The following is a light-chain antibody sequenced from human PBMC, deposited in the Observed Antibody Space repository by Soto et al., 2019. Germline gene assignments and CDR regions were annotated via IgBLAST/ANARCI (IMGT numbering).Light chain of an antibody. J-gene: IGKJ2*01. CDR3: QQYLHYPHT. CDR2: GAS. Sequence: EIVMTQSPATLSVSPGEGVTLSCRASQRVTSNLAWYQQRPGQAPRLLIYGASIRATGIPARFSGIGTGTEFTLTISSLESEDFAVYYCQQYLHYPHTFGQGTKLEI. CDR1: QRVTSN. V-gene: IGKV3D-15*01.